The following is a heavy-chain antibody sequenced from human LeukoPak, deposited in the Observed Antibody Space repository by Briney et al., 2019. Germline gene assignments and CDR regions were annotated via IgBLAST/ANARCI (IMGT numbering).Heavy chain of an antibody. D-gene: IGHD3-10*01. J-gene: IGHJ3*02. CDR1: GGSISPYY. CDR2: IQYSGST. CDR3: ARYGGTYFDT. Sequence: SETLSLTCTVSGGSISPYYWSWIRQPPGKGLEWIGYIQYSGSTSYNPSLKSRVTISVDTSKDQFSLKLSSVTAADSAVYSCARYGGTYFDTWGQGTMVTVSS. V-gene: IGHV4-59*08.